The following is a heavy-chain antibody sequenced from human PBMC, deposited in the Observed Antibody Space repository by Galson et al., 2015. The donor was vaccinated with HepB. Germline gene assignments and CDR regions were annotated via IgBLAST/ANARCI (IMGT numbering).Heavy chain of an antibody. J-gene: IGHJ3*02. CDR3: ARDQTYFDAFDI. D-gene: IGHD3-10*01. Sequence: LRLSCAASGFTFSSYSMNWVRQAPGKGLEWVSSISSSSSYIYYADSVKGRFTISRDNAKNSLYLQMNSLRAEDTAVYYCARDQTYFDAFDIWGQGTMVTVSS. CDR2: ISSSSSYI. CDR1: GFTFSSYS. V-gene: IGHV3-21*01.